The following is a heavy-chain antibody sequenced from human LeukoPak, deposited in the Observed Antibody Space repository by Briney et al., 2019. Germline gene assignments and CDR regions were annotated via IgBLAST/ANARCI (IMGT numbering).Heavy chain of an antibody. CDR2: INHSGST. V-gene: IGHV4-34*01. CDR1: GGSFSGYY. Sequence: PSETLSLTCAVYGGSFSGYYWSWIRQPPGKGLEWIGEINHSGSTNYNPSLKSRVTISVDKAKNQFSLNLNSVTAADTAVYYCARGRDRSFDYWGQGTLVTVSS. CDR3: ARGRDRSFDY. J-gene: IGHJ4*02. D-gene: IGHD1-14*01.